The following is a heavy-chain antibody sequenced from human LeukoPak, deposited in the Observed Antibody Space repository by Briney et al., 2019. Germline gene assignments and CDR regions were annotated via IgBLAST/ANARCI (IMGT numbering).Heavy chain of an antibody. D-gene: IGHD3-9*01. V-gene: IGHV3-23*01. CDR1: GFTFSNYA. J-gene: IGHJ4*02. Sequence: GGSLRLSCAASGFTFSNYAMNWVRQAPEKGLEWVSTIHGGGDVTYYADSVKGRFTISRDNSKNTLYLQMNSLRAEDTAVYYCARSPYYDILTGYFYFDYWGQGTLVTVSS. CDR2: IHGGGDVT. CDR3: ARSPYYDILTGYFYFDY.